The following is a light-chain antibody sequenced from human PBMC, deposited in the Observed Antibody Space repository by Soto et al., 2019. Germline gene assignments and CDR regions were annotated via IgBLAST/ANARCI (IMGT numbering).Light chain of an antibody. CDR1: SSDVGSYNL. CDR3: CSYAGSSLEV. CDR2: EVS. J-gene: IGLJ2*01. Sequence: QSALTQPASVSGSPGQSITISCTGTSSDVGSYNLVSWYQQHPGKAPKLMIYEVSKRPSGVSNRFSGSKSGNTASLTISGLQAEDEADYYCCSYAGSSLEVFGGGTKLTVL. V-gene: IGLV2-23*02.